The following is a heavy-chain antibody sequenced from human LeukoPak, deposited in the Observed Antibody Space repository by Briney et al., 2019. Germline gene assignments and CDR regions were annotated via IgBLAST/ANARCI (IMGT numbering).Heavy chain of an antibody. CDR3: ARGGMVRGVIR. CDR2: IYHSGST. V-gene: IGHV4-4*02. J-gene: IGHJ4*02. CDR1: GFSFNTYW. Sequence: GSLRLSCAASGFSFNTYWMSWVRQPPGKGLEWIGEIYHSGSTNYNPSLKSRVTISVDKSKNQFSLKLSSVTAADTAVYYCARGGMVRGVIRWGQGTLVTVSS. D-gene: IGHD3-10*01.